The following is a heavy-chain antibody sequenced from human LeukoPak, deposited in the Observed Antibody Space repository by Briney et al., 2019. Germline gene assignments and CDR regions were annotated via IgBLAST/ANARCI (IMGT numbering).Heavy chain of an antibody. D-gene: IGHD3-22*01. J-gene: IGHJ5*02. CDR2: INWNGAWT. V-gene: IGHV3-20*04. Sequence: PGGSLRLSCAASGFKFDDYGMGWVRQAPGKGLEWVCDINWNGAWTGYADSVKGRFTISRDNAKNSLYLQMNSLRAEDTALYYCAGYYYDSSRGFDLWGQGTLVTV. CDR3: AGYYYDSSRGFDL. CDR1: GFKFDDYG.